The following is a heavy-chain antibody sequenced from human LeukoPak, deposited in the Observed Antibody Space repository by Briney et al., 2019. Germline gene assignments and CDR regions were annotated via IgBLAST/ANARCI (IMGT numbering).Heavy chain of an antibody. CDR3: AKDESSGLEY. Sequence: GVSLRLSCAASGFTFSNYGMHWVRQAPGKGLEWVAFIRYDGSNKDYVDSVKGRFTISRDNSKNTLYLQMNSLRAEDTAVYYCAKDESSGLEYWGQGTLVTVSS. J-gene: IGHJ4*02. D-gene: IGHD3-22*01. CDR1: GFTFSNYG. V-gene: IGHV3-30*02. CDR2: IRYDGSNK.